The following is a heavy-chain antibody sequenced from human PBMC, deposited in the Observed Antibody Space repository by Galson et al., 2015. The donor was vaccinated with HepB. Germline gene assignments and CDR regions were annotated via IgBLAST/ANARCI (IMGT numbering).Heavy chain of an antibody. Sequence: SLRLSCAASGFTFSSYSMIWVRQAPGKGLEWVSSISSSSSYIYYADSVKGRFTISRDNAKNSLYLQMNSLRAEDTAVYYCARATRREVRGVTETPYYGMDVWGQGTTVTVSS. CDR1: GFTFSSYS. J-gene: IGHJ6*02. CDR2: ISSSSSYI. V-gene: IGHV3-21*01. D-gene: IGHD3-10*01. CDR3: ARATRREVRGVTETPYYGMDV.